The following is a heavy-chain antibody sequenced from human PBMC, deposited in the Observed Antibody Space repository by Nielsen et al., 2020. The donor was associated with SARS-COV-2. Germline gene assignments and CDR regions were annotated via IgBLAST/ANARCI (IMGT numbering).Heavy chain of an antibody. CDR2: ISAYNGNT. V-gene: IGHV1-18*01. Sequence: ASVKVSCKASGYTFTSYGISWVRQAPGQGLEWMGWISAYNGNTNYAQKLQGRVTMTTDTSTSTAYMELRSLRSDDTAVYYCARDHPTVYCGGDCYPVDYWGQGTLVTVSS. J-gene: IGHJ4*02. CDR3: ARDHPTVYCGGDCYPVDY. D-gene: IGHD2-21*02. CDR1: GYTFTSYG.